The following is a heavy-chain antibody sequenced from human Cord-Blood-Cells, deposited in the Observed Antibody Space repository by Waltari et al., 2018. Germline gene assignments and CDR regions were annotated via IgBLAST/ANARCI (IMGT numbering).Heavy chain of an antibody. CDR2: IYHSGST. Sequence: VQLQESGPGLVKPSETLSLTCAVSGYSISSGYYWGWIRQPPGKGLEWIGSIYHSGSTYYNPSLKSRVTISVDTSKNQFSLKLSSVTAADTAVYYCARAMGAYCGGDCYFDYWGQGTLVTVSS. V-gene: IGHV4-38-2*01. J-gene: IGHJ4*02. CDR3: ARAMGAYCGGDCYFDY. D-gene: IGHD2-21*01. CDR1: GYSISSGYY.